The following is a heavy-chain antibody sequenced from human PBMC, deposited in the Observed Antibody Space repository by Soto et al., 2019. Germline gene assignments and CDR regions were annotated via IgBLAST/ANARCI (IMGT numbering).Heavy chain of an antibody. CDR2: IYYSGST. CDR1: GGSISSSSYY. D-gene: IGHD3-22*01. V-gene: IGHV4-39*01. Sequence: PSETLSLTCTASGGSISSSSYYWGWIRQPPGKGLEWIGSIYYSGSTYYNPSLNSRVTISVDTSKNQFSLKLSSVTAADTAVYYCARITGPYYDSSGPEKIVAYWGQGTLVTVSS. CDR3: ARITGPYYDSSGPEKIVAY. J-gene: IGHJ4*02.